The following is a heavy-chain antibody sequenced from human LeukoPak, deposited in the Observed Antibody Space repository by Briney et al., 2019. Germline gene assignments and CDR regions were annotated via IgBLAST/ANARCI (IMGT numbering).Heavy chain of an antibody. CDR1: GGSISPYY. D-gene: IGHD3-22*01. CDR2: IHYSGRT. Sequence: SETLSLTCSVSGGSISPYYWSWIRQPPGKGLEWIGYIHYSGRTNYSPSLKSRVTISVDTSKNQFSLKLTPVTAADTAVYYCARLVVTSGLDWFDPWGQGTLVTVSS. V-gene: IGHV4-59*08. J-gene: IGHJ5*02. CDR3: ARLVVTSGLDWFDP.